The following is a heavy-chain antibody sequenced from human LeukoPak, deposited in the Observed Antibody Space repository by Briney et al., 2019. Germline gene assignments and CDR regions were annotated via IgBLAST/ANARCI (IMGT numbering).Heavy chain of an antibody. CDR1: GGSISSSSYY. CDR3: ARRGSSWYCYYYMDV. CDR2: IYYSGST. D-gene: IGHD6-13*01. V-gene: IGHV4-39*07. J-gene: IGHJ6*03. Sequence: PSETLSLTCTVSGGSISSSSYYWGWIRQPPGKGREWIGSIYYSGSTYYNPSLKSRVTISVDTSKNKFSLKLSSVTAADTAVYYCARRGSSWYCYYYMDVWGKGTTVTISS.